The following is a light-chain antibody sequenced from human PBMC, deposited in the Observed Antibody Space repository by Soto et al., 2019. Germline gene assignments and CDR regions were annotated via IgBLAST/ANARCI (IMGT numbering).Light chain of an antibody. CDR2: TVS. V-gene: IGKV3-15*01. CDR1: QSVNNY. CDR3: QQHNNWPLT. Sequence: EIVMTQSPATLSVSPGERATLSCRASQSVNNYLAWYQQKPGQAPRLLIYTVSTRATGIPARFSGSGSGTEFTLTNSSLRSEDCAVYYCQQHNNWPLTFGGGTTVEIK. J-gene: IGKJ4*01.